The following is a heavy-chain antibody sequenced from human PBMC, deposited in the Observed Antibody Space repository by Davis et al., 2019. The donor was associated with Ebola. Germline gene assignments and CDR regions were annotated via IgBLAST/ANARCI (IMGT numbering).Heavy chain of an antibody. D-gene: IGHD6-13*01. CDR2: MNPNSGNT. J-gene: IGHJ4*02. Sequence: ASVKVSCKASGYTFTSYDINWVRQAAGQGLEWMGWMNPNSGNTGYAQKFQGRVTMTRNTSISTAYMELNSLRSEDTAVYYCARGPSPSIAAAGNPPEGYYFDYWGQGTLVTVSS. CDR1: GYTFTSYD. V-gene: IGHV1-8*01. CDR3: ARGPSPSIAAAGNPPEGYYFDY.